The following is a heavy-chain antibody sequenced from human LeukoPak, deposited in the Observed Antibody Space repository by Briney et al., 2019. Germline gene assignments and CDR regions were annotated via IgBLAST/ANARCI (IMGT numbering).Heavy chain of an antibody. CDR3: ARVGEGRYYQYYYMDV. V-gene: IGHV3-64*01. CDR2: ISKNGGNT. CDR1: GFTLSSYA. Sequence: GGSLRLSCAASGFTLSSYATHWVRQAPGKGLEYVSAISKNGGNTYYANFVKGRFSISRDNSKNTLYLQMGSLRTEDMAVYYCARVGEGRYYQYYYMDVWGKGTTVTVSS. D-gene: IGHD1-26*01. J-gene: IGHJ6*03.